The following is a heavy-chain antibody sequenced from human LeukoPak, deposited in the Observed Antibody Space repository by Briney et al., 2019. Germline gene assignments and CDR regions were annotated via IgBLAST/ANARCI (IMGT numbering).Heavy chain of an antibody. CDR3: ARTYSSSWFDY. J-gene: IGHJ4*02. Sequence: GGSLRLSCAASGFTFSSYAMSWVRQAPGKGLEWVAVIWHDGSNEYYADSVKGRFTISRDNSKNTLYLQMNSLRAEDTAVYYCARTYSSSWFDYWGQGTLVTVSS. V-gene: IGHV3-33*08. D-gene: IGHD6-13*01. CDR2: IWHDGSNE. CDR1: GFTFSSYA.